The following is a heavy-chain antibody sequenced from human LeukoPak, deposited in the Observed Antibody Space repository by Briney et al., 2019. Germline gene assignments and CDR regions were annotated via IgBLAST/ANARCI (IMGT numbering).Heavy chain of an antibody. V-gene: IGHV3-30*18. CDR2: ISYDGSNK. J-gene: IGHJ4*02. Sequence: GGSLRLSCAASGFTFSSYGMHWVRQAPGKGLEWVAVISYDGSNKYYADSVKGRFTISRDNSKNTLYLQMNSLRAEDTAVYYCAKQGHGVRAWLDYWGQGTLVTVSS. CDR1: GFTFSSYG. D-gene: IGHD1-26*01. CDR3: AKQGHGVRAWLDY.